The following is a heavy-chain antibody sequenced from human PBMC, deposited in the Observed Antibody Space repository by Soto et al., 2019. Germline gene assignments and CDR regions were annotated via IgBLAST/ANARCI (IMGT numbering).Heavy chain of an antibody. Sequence: SETPSLTCTVSGGSISSGGYYWSWIRQHPGKGLEWIGYIYYSGSTYYNPSLKSRVTISVDTSKNQFSLKLSSVTAADTAVYYCARDGYNYRDAFDIWGQGTMVTVSS. J-gene: IGHJ3*02. D-gene: IGHD5-12*01. V-gene: IGHV4-31*03. CDR2: IYYSGST. CDR3: ARDGYNYRDAFDI. CDR1: GGSISSGGYY.